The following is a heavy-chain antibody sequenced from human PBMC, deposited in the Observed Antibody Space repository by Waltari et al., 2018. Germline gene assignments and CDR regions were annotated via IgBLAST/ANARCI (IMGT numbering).Heavy chain of an antibody. CDR3: ARLSGYNTIDY. CDR1: GFTLSSYG. J-gene: IGHJ4*02. Sequence: QVQLVESGGGVVQTGRSLRLSCGASGFTLSSYGMHWVRQAPGKGLEWVALIWYDGNNKYYADSVKGRFTISRDTSENTLFLQMDSLRAEDTAIYYCARLSGYNTIDYWGQGTLVTVSP. D-gene: IGHD6-25*01. CDR2: IWYDGNNK. V-gene: IGHV3-33*01.